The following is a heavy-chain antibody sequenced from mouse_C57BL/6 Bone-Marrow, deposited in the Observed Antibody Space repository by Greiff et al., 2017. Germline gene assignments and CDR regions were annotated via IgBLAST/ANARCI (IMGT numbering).Heavy chain of an antibody. CDR2: IDPSDSYT. V-gene: IGHV1-59*01. CDR1: GYTFTSYW. Sequence: QVQLQQPGAELVRPGTSVKLSCKASGYTFTSYWMHWVKQRPGQGLEWIGVIDPSDSYTKYNQKFKGKATLTVDTSSSTAYMQLSSLTSEDSAVYYCASPLYYVSSYWYFDVWGTGTTVTVSS. CDR3: ASPLYYVSSYWYFDV. D-gene: IGHD1-1*01. J-gene: IGHJ1*03.